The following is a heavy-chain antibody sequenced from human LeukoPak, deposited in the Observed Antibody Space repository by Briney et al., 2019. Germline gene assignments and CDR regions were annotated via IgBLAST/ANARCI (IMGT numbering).Heavy chain of an antibody. Sequence: ASVKVSCKASGYTFTGYCMHWVRQAPGQGLEWMGWINPNSGGTNYAQKFQGRVTMTRDTSISTAYMELSRLRSDDTAVYYCARDRDFWSGDYFDYWGQGTLVTVSS. D-gene: IGHD3-3*01. J-gene: IGHJ4*02. CDR3: ARDRDFWSGDYFDY. CDR1: GYTFTGYC. CDR2: INPNSGGT. V-gene: IGHV1-2*02.